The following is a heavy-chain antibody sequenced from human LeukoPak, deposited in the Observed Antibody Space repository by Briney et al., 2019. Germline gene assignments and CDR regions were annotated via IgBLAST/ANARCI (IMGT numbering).Heavy chain of an antibody. D-gene: IGHD2-2*01. V-gene: IGHV3-74*01. CDR3: AKDSGGGLCYFDY. CDR1: GFTFDDYG. CDR2: IDSDGSST. J-gene: IGHJ4*02. Sequence: GGSLRLSCAASGFTFDDYGMSWVRQAPGKGLVWVSHIDSDGSSTTYADSVKGRFTISRDNSKNTLYLQMNSLRPEDTTVYYCAKDSGGGLCYFDYWGQGTLVTVPS.